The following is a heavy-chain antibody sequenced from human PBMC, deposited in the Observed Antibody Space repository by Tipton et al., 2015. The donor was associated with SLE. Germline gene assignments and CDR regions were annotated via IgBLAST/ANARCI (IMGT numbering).Heavy chain of an antibody. J-gene: IGHJ4*02. CDR3: ARGRVQLPASDY. CDR1: GDTFNTYA. CDR2: IIPIICIT. Sequence: QVQLVQSGAEVKEPGSSVKVSCKASGDTFNTYAFTWVRQAPGQGLEWMGAIIPIICITKYAQDFQDRVSISTDESTNTAYMELTSLASDDTAVYLCARGRVQLPASDYWGPGTLVTVSS. V-gene: IGHV1-69*01. D-gene: IGHD2-2*01.